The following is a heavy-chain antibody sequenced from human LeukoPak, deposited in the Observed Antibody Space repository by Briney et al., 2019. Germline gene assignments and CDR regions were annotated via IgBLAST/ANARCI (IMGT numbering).Heavy chain of an antibody. CDR3: ARSSGWFEGDS. CDR1: GFTFSGYS. V-gene: IGHV3-21*01. CDR2: ISSTGTYK. Sequence: GGSLRLSCAASGFTFSGYSMNWVRQAPGKGLEWVSSISSTGTYKYYAASVDGRFTISRDNADNSLYLQMNSLRAEDTAVYYCARSSGWFEGDSWGQGTLVTVSS. D-gene: IGHD6-19*01. J-gene: IGHJ4*02.